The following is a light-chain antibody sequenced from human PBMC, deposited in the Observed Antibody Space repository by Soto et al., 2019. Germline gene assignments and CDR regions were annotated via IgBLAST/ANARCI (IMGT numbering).Light chain of an antibody. CDR1: QGVGNR. J-gene: IGKJ5*01. V-gene: IGKV3-20*01. Sequence: ENVLTQSPCTLSLSPGERATLSCRASQGVGNRLAWYQQKPGQAPRLLISDASSRATGIPDRFSGSGSGTDFTLTISSLEPEDFAVYYCQQYGPSAITFGHGTRLEIK. CDR2: DAS. CDR3: QQYGPSAIT.